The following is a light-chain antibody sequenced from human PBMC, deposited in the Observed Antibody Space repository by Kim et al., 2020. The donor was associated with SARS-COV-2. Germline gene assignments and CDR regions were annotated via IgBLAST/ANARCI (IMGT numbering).Light chain of an antibody. CDR3: QSYDSSNVV. Sequence: GKTVTVSCTRSSGSIASNYVQWYQHRPRSAPTTVIYEDNQRPSGVPDRFSGSIDSASNSASLTISGLKTEDEADYYCQSYDSSNVVFGGGTQLTVL. J-gene: IGLJ2*01. CDR1: SGSIASNY. CDR2: EDN. V-gene: IGLV6-57*03.